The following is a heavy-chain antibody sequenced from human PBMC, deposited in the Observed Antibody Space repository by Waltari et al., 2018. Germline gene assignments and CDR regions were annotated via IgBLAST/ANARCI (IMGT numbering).Heavy chain of an antibody. CDR3: ARDQCSGGSCYRTNYYYGMDV. CDR2: IIPILGIA. J-gene: IGHJ6*02. V-gene: IGHV1-69*04. Sequence: QVQLVQSGAEVKKPGSSVKVSCQASVGTFSSDAISWVRPAPGQGLEWMGRIIPILGIANYAQKFQGRVTITADKSTSTAYMELSSLRSEDTAVYYCARDQCSGGSCYRTNYYYGMDVWGQGTTVTVSS. D-gene: IGHD2-15*01. CDR1: VGTFSSDA.